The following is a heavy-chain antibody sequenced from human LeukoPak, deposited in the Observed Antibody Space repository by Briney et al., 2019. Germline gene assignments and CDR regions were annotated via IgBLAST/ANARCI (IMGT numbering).Heavy chain of an antibody. V-gene: IGHV3-15*01. D-gene: IGHD3-22*01. CDR1: GFTFSNAW. CDR2: IKGKSDGGTT. CDR3: TTSNMIEVRGYWGAFDI. J-gene: IGHJ3*02. Sequence: KAGGSLRLSCAASGFTFSNAWMSWVRQAPGKGLEWVGRIKGKSDGGTTDYAAPMKDRFTISRDDSKNTLYLQMNSLKTEDTAVYYCTTSNMIEVRGYWGAFDIWGQGTMVTVSS.